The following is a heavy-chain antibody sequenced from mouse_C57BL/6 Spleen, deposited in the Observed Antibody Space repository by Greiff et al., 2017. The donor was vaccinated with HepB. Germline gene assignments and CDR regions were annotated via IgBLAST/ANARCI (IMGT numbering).Heavy chain of an antibody. CDR1: GYAFSSSW. CDR2: IYPGDGDT. D-gene: IGHD1-1*01. CDR3: AREGLVANYFDY. Sequence: QVQLQQSGPELVKPGASVKISCKASGYAFSSSWMNWVKQRPGKGLEWIGRIYPGDGDTNYNGKFKGKATLTADKSSSKAYMQLSSLTSEDSAVYCCAREGLVANYFDYWGQGTTLTVSS. V-gene: IGHV1-82*01. J-gene: IGHJ2*01.